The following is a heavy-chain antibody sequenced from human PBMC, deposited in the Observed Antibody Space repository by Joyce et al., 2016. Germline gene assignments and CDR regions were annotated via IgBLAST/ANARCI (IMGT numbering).Heavy chain of an antibody. CDR1: GGSIHSSGYY. V-gene: IGHV4-39*01. CDR3: ARLDGFWNGYPRFDF. D-gene: IGHD3/OR15-3a*01. J-gene: IGHJ4*02. CDR2: IYSSGST. Sequence: QLQLQESGPGLVKPSETLSLSCTVSGGSIHSSGYYWGWIRQPPGKGLAWIGTIYSSGSTYSKLSLKSRVTISVDTAKNQFSLNLSSVTAADTAVYYCARLDGFWNGYPRFDFLGQGTLVPVSS.